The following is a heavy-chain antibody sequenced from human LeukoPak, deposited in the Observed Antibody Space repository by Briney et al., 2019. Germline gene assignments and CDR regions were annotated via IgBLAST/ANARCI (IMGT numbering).Heavy chain of an antibody. CDR3: VRDRPSNYYDSSVDAFDI. J-gene: IGHJ3*02. CDR2: INSGGRTT. V-gene: IGHV3-74*01. CDR1: GFTVSSNY. D-gene: IGHD3-22*01. Sequence: PGGSLRLSCAASGFTVSSNYMSWVRQAPGKGLVWVSRINSGGRTTGYAGSVKGRFTISRDNAKKMLYLQMNSLRAEDTAVYYCVRDRPSNYYDSSVDAFDIWGRGTMVTVSS.